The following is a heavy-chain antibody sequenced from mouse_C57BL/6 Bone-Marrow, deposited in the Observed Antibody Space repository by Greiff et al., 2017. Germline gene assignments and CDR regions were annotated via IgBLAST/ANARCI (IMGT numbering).Heavy chain of an antibody. Sequence: QVQLKQSGAELARPGASVKLSCKASGYTFTSYGISWVKQRTGQGLEWIGEIYPRSGNTYYNEKFKGKATLTADKSSSTAYMELRSLTSEDSAVYFCARGGTTVVAEYFDVWGTGTTVTVSS. CDR3: ARGGTTVVAEYFDV. V-gene: IGHV1-81*01. CDR2: IYPRSGNT. D-gene: IGHD1-1*01. J-gene: IGHJ1*03. CDR1: GYTFTSYG.